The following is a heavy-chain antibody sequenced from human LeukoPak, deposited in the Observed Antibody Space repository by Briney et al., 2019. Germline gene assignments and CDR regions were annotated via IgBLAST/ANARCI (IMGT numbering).Heavy chain of an antibody. CDR1: GFTFSDAW. CDR3: TTIGLYYYYAMDV. CDR2: IRSKTHGGTT. J-gene: IGHJ6*02. V-gene: IGHV3-15*01. Sequence: PGGSLRLSCAASGFTFSDAWMTCVRQAPGKGLEWVGRIRSKTHGGTTDYAAPVKGRFTISRDDSKNTLYLQMNSLKTEDTAVYYCTTIGLYYYYAMDVCGQGTTVTVSS. D-gene: IGHD3/OR15-3a*01.